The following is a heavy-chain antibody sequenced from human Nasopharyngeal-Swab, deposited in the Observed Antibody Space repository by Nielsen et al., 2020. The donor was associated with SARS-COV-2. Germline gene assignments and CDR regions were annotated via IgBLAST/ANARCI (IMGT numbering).Heavy chain of an antibody. D-gene: IGHD6-19*01. CDR2: VKSDGST. J-gene: IGHJ4*02. CDR1: GFTFSRYW. V-gene: IGHV3-74*01. CDR3: ATGAGTYYDS. Sequence: GGSLRLSCAASGFTFSRYWMHWVRQAPGKGLVWVSCVKSDGSTIYADSVKGRFTISRDNAKNTLYLQMNSLRAEDTAVYYCATGAGTYYDSWGQGTLVTVSS.